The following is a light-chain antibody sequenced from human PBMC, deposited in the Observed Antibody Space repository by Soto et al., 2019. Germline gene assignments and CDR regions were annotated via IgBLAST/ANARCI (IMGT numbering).Light chain of an antibody. Sequence: QPVLTQSSSASASLGSSVNLTCTLSSGHSSYIIAWHQQQPGKAPRYLMKLEGSGSYNKGSGVPDRFSGSSSGADRYLTISNLQFEDEEDYYCETWDSNTHTVFGGGTKLTVL. CDR1: SGHSSYI. CDR2: LEGSGSY. J-gene: IGLJ3*02. CDR3: ETWDSNTHTV. V-gene: IGLV4-60*02.